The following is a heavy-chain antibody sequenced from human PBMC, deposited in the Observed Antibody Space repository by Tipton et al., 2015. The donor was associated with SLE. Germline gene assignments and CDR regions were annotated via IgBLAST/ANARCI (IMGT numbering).Heavy chain of an antibody. V-gene: IGHV3-30*02. Sequence: GSLRLSCAASGFTFSSYGMHWVRQAPGKGLEWVAFIRYDGSNKYYADSVKGRFTLSRDNSKNTLYLQMNSLRAEDTAVYYCAKDQDSSSWLPGYYYGMDVWGQGTKVTVSS. CDR1: GFTFSSYG. D-gene: IGHD6-13*01. CDR3: AKDQDSSSWLPGYYYGMDV. CDR2: IRYDGSNK. J-gene: IGHJ6*02.